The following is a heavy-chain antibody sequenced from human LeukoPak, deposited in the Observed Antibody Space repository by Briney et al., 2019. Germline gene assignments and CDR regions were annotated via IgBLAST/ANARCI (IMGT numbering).Heavy chain of an antibody. CDR2: ICPGDSDT. J-gene: IGHJ5*02. D-gene: IGHD6-19*01. CDR1: GYSFTSYW. V-gene: IGHV5-51*01. CDR3: ARLIAVAGTGWFDP. Sequence: PGESLKISCKGSGYSFTSYWIGWARQMPGKGLEWMGIICPGDSDTRYSPSFQGQVTIPADKSISTAYLQWSSLKASDTAMYYCARLIAVAGTGWFDPWGQGTLVTVSS.